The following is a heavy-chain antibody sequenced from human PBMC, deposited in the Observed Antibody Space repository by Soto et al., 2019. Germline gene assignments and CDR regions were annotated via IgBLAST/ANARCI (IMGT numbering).Heavy chain of an antibody. V-gene: IGHV5-10-1*01. CDR1: GYSFTSYW. CDR2: IDPSDSYT. CDR3: ARPIKYCSGGSCYYYYYGMDV. Sequence: PGESLKISCKGSGYSFTSYWISWVRQMPGKGLEWMGRIDPSDSYTNYSPSFQGHVTISADKSISTAYPQWSSLKASDTAMYYCARPIKYCSGGSCYYYYYGMDVWGQGTTVTVSS. D-gene: IGHD2-15*01. J-gene: IGHJ6*02.